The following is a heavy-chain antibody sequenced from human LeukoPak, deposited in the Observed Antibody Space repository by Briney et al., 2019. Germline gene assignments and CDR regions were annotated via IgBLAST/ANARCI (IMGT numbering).Heavy chain of an antibody. Sequence: PSETLSLTCTVSGGSISSGSYYWSWIRQPAGKGLEWIGRIYTSGSTNYNPSLKSRVTISVDTSKNQFSLKLSSVTAADTAVYYCARASVVIATLSDAFDIWGQGTMVTVSS. V-gene: IGHV4-61*02. J-gene: IGHJ3*02. CDR3: ARASVVIATLSDAFDI. D-gene: IGHD2-21*01. CDR1: GGSISSGSYY. CDR2: IYTSGST.